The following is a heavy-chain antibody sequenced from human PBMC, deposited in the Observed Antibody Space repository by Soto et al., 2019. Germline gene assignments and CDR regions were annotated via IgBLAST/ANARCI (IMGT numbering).Heavy chain of an antibody. J-gene: IGHJ4*02. CDR3: ARWRQAGYDN. D-gene: IGHD3-3*01. V-gene: IGHV3-64*07. Sequence: EVQLVESGGGLVQPGGSLRLSCAASGFTFSSYTMHWVRQAPGKGLEYVSAISGNGGSTYYADSVKGRFTISRDNFKNTLYLQMDGLGGDDMAVYYCARWRQAGYDNWGQGTLVTVSS. CDR1: GFTFSSYT. CDR2: ISGNGGST.